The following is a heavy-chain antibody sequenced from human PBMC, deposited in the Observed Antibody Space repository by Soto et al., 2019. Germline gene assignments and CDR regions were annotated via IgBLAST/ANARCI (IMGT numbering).Heavy chain of an antibody. V-gene: IGHV4-30-2*01. CDR1: GGSISSGGYS. D-gene: IGHD7-27*01. Sequence: PSETLSLTCAVSGGSISSGGYSWSWIRQPPGKGLEWIGYIYHSGSTYYNPSLKSRVTISVDRSKNQFSLELSSVTAADTAVYYCARDGDRYSFDYWGQGTLVTVSS. CDR2: IYHSGST. CDR3: ARDGDRYSFDY. J-gene: IGHJ4*02.